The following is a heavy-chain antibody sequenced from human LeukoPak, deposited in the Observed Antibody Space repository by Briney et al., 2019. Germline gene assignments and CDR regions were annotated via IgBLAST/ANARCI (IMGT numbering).Heavy chain of an antibody. V-gene: IGHV4-39*07. Sequence: SETLSLTCTVSGGSISSSSYYWGWIRQPPGKGLEWIGSIYYSGSTYYNPSLKSRVTISVDTSKNQFSLKLSSVTAADTAVYYCARDRMVRGVSDYWGQGTLVTVSS. D-gene: IGHD3-10*01. CDR3: ARDRMVRGVSDY. CDR1: GGSISSSSYY. CDR2: IYYSGST. J-gene: IGHJ4*02.